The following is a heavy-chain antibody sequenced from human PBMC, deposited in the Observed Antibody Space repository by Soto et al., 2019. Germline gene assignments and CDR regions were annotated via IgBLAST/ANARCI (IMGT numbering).Heavy chain of an antibody. J-gene: IGHJ6*02. CDR1: GYSFTTYG. Sequence: QVQLVQSGGEVKKPGASVKVSFKTSGYSFTTYGISWVRQAPGQGLEWMGWISAYNGNTNYAQKLQDRVTMTTDTSTSTAYMELRSLRSDDTAVYYCAREGPATYYYYGMDVWGQGSTVTVSS. CDR2: ISAYNGNT. V-gene: IGHV1-18*01. CDR3: AREGPATYYYYGMDV.